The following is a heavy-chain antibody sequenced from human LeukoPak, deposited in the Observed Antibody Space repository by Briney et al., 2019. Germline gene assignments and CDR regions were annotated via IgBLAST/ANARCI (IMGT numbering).Heavy chain of an antibody. CDR1: GGSVSSGSYY. CDR2: IYYSGST. D-gene: IGHD5-18*01. V-gene: IGHV4-61*01. CDR3: ARVGYSYGLAFDI. Sequence: PSETLSLTCTVSGGSVSSGSYYWSWIRQPPGKGLGWIGYIYYSGSTNYNPSLKSRVTISVDTSKNQFSLKLSSVTAADTAVYYCARVGYSYGLAFDIWGQGTMVTVSS. J-gene: IGHJ3*02.